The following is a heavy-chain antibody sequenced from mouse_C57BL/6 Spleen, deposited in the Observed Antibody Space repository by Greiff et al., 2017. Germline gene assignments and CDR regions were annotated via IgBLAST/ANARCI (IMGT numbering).Heavy chain of an antibody. CDR3: ASELRNFAMDY. J-gene: IGHJ4*01. CDR2: IYPGDGDT. D-gene: IGHD1-1*01. Sequence: VQLQQSGPELVKPGASVKISCKASGYAFSSSWMNWVKQRPGKGLEWIGRIYPGDGDTNYNGKFKGKATLTADKSSSTAYMQLSSLTSEDSAVYFCASELRNFAMDYWGQGTSVTVSS. V-gene: IGHV1-82*01. CDR1: GYAFSSSW.